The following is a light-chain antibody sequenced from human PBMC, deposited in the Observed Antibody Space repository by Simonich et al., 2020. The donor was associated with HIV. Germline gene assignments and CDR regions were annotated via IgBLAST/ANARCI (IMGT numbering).Light chain of an antibody. Sequence: DIQMTQSPSSVSASVGDRATITCRAIQGISSCLAWYQQNTGKAPNLLIYSASSLQSGVPSRFSGSGSGTEFTLTISSLQSEDFAFYYCQQYNNWLPITFGQGTRLEIK. CDR1: QGISSC. V-gene: IGKV1-12*01. CDR2: SAS. CDR3: QQYNNWLPIT. J-gene: IGKJ5*01.